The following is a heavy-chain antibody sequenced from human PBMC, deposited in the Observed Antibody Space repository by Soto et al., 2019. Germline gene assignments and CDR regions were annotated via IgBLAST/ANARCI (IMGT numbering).Heavy chain of an antibody. CDR1: GGTFSSYT. J-gene: IGHJ3*02. V-gene: IGHV1-69*08. Sequence: QVQLVQSGAEVKKPGSSVKVSCKASGGTFSSYTISWVRQAPGQGLEWMGRIIPILGIANYAQKFQGRVTITADKSTSTAYMELSSLRSEDTAVYYCVRDETPIAFDIWGQGTMVTVSS. CDR2: IIPILGIA. D-gene: IGHD2-2*02. CDR3: VRDETPIAFDI.